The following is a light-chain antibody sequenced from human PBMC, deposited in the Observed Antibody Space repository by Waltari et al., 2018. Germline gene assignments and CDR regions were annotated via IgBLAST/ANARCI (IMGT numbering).Light chain of an antibody. J-gene: IGLJ3*02. CDR3: ALYMGSGIWV. V-gene: IGLV8-61*01. CDR1: SGSVSTTSY. Sequence: QTVVTQEPSLSVSPGGTVTLTCALRSGSVSTTSYATWYQQTPGQAPRTLVYQINNRASGVPDRFSGSILGNKVALTITGAQADDESDYYCALYMGSGIWVFGGGTKLTVL. CDR2: QIN.